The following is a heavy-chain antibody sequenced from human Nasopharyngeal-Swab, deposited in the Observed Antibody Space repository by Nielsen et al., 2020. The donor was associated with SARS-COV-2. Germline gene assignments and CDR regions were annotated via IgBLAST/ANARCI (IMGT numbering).Heavy chain of an antibody. CDR1: GGSISSGRYY. D-gene: IGHD2-21*01. Sequence: SETLSPTCTGVGGSISSGRYYWSWILQPAGKGLEWIGRIYTSGSTNYNPSLKSRVTISVDTSKIQFSLKLSSVTAADTAVYYCARTRMKTYCGGDCYSTDFDLWGRGTLVTVSS. J-gene: IGHJ2*01. CDR3: ARTRMKTYCGGDCYSTDFDL. V-gene: IGHV4-61*02. CDR2: IYTSGST.